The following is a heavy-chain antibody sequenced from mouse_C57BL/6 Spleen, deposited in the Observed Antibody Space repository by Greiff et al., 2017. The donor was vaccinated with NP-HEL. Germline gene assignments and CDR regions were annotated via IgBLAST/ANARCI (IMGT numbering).Heavy chain of an antibody. D-gene: IGHD2-4*01. J-gene: IGHJ3*01. Sequence: SGTVLARPGASVKMSCKTSGYTFTSYWMHWVKQRPGQGLEWIGAIYPGNSDTSYNQKFKGKAKLTAVTSASTAYMELSSLTNEDSAVYYCTRRRKYDYDDGAWFAYWGQGTLVTVSA. CDR3: TRRRKYDYDDGAWFAY. CDR2: IYPGNSDT. V-gene: IGHV1-5*01. CDR1: GYTFTSYW.